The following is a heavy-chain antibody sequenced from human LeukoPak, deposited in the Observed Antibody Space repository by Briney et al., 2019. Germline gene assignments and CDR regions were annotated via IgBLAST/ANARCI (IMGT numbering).Heavy chain of an antibody. D-gene: IGHD3-3*01. CDR3: ARNFGVVIPIDY. J-gene: IGHJ4*02. CDR2: ISGSGGST. Sequence: GGSLRLSCAASGFTFRSYAMSWVRQAPGKGLEWASAISGSGGSTYYADSVKGRFTISRDNSKNTLYLQMNSLRAEDTAVYYCARNFGVVIPIDYWGQGTLVTVSS. CDR1: GFTFRSYA. V-gene: IGHV3-23*01.